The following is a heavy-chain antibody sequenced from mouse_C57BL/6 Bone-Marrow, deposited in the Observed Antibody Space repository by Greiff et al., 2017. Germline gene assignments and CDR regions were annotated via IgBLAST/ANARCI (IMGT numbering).Heavy chain of an antibody. J-gene: IGHJ2*01. CDR1: GYTFTSYW. V-gene: IGHV1-53*01. CDR2: INPSNGGT. CDR3: RRLGRYYFDY. Sequence: VQLKQPGTELVKPGASVKLSCTASGYTFTSYWMHWVKQRPGQGLEWIGNINPSNGGTNYTEKFKSKATLTVANSSSTAYMQISSRTAETSAVYYCRRLGRYYFDYWGQGTTLTVSS. D-gene: IGHD4-1*01.